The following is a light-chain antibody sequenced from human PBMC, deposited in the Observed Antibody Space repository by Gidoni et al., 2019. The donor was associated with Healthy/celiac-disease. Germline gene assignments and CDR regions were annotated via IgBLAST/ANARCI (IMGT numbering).Light chain of an antibody. CDR3: QQYDNLPLT. CDR2: DES. J-gene: IGKJ4*01. Sequence: IQMTQSPSSLSASVGDRDTITCQASQYISNYLNWYQQKPGKAPKLLIYDESNLETGVPSRFSGSGSGTDFTFTISSLQPEDIATYYCQQYDNLPLTFGGGTKVEIK. CDR1: QYISNY. V-gene: IGKV1-33*01.